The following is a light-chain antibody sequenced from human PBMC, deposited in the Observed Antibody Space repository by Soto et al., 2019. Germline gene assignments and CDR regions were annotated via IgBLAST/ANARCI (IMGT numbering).Light chain of an antibody. V-gene: IGKV1-5*03. CDR2: KAS. CDR1: QSISSW. CDR3: QQYNSDRT. J-gene: IGKJ1*01. Sequence: DIQMTHSPSTLSASVGDRVTITCRASQSISSWLAWYQQKPGKAPKLLIYKASSLESGVPSRFSGSGSGTEFTLTISSLQPDDFATYYCQQYNSDRTFGQGTKVEIK.